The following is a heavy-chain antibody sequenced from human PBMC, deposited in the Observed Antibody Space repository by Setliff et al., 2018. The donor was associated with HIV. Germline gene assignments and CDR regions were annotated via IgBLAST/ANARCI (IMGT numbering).Heavy chain of an antibody. D-gene: IGHD3-10*01. J-gene: IGHJ4*02. Sequence: GGSLRLSCAASGFTFSGYSMNWLRQAPGKGLEWVSYISIRSSTIYYADSVKGRFTISRDNAKNSLYLQMNSLRAEDTAVYYCARGRSLDFDYWGQGTLVTVSS. V-gene: IGHV3-48*01. CDR3: ARGRSLDFDY. CDR1: GFTFSGYS. CDR2: ISIRSSTI.